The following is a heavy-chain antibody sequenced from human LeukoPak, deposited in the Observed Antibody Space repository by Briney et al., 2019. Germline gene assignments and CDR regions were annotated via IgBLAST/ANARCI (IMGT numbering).Heavy chain of an antibody. Sequence: LPGRSLRLSCAASGFTFSSYGMHWVRQAPGKGLEWVSGIIPSGHTTYYADSVRGRFTISRDNSRNTVYLQMNSLRAEDTAVYYCAKDDRWLQFCCWGQGTLVTVSA. V-gene: IGHV3-23*01. CDR3: AKDDRWLQFCC. J-gene: IGHJ4*02. CDR2: IIPSGHTT. D-gene: IGHD5-24*01. CDR1: GFTFSSYG.